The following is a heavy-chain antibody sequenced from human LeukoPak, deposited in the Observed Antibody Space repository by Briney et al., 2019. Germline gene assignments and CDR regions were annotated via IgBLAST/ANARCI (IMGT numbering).Heavy chain of an antibody. V-gene: IGHV4-34*01. CDR1: GGSFSGYY. J-gene: IGHJ6*03. CDR2: INHSGGT. CDR3: ARLRKELVISVRYYMDV. Sequence: SETLSLTCAVYGGSFSGYYWSWIRQPPGKGLEWIGEINHSGGTNYNPSLKSRVTISVDTSKNQFSLKLRSVTAADTAVYYCARLRKELVISVRYYMDVWGKGTTVTISS. D-gene: IGHD3-9*01.